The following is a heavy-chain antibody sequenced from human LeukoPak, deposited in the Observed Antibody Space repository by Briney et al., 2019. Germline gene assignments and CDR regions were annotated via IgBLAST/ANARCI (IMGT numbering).Heavy chain of an antibody. CDR3: ARGQQWLEAFDY. Sequence: ASVKVSCKASGYTFTGYYIHWVRQAPGQGLEWMGWINPNSGVTHYPQKFQGRVTMTRDTSIRTAYMEVSSLRSDDTAVYYCARGQQWLEAFDYWGLGTLVTVSS. J-gene: IGHJ4*02. CDR1: GYTFTGYY. CDR2: INPNSGVT. V-gene: IGHV1-2*02. D-gene: IGHD6-19*01.